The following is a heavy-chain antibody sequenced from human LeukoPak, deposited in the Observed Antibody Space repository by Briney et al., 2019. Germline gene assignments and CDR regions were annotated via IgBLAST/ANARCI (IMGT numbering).Heavy chain of an antibody. V-gene: IGHV3-11*01. D-gene: IGHD6-13*01. J-gene: IGHJ2*01. CDR1: GFTFSDYY. Sequence: GGSLRLSCAASGFTFSDYYMSWIRQAPGKGLEWVSYISSSGSTIYYADSVKGRFTISGDNAKNSLYLQMNSLRAEDTAVYYCARLSIAAAGPRYWYFDLWGRGTLVTVSS. CDR2: ISSSGSTI. CDR3: ARLSIAAAGPRYWYFDL.